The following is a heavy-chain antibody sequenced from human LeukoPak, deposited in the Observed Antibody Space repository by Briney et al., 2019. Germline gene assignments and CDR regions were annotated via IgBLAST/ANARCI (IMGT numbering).Heavy chain of an antibody. Sequence: ASVKVSCKASGYTFTNYAMHWVCQAPGQRLEWMGWINAGNGNTKYSQKFQGRVTITRDTSASTAYMELSSLRVDDTAVYYCTRWARYCSEGSCYSWFHPWGQGTLVTVST. J-gene: IGHJ5*02. CDR3: TRWARYCSEGSCYSWFHP. CDR2: INAGNGNT. CDR1: GYTFTNYA. D-gene: IGHD2-15*01. V-gene: IGHV1-3*01.